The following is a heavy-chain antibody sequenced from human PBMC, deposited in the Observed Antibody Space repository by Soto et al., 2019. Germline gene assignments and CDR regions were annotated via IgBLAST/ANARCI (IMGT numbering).Heavy chain of an antibody. CDR2: INSDGSVS. V-gene: IGHV3-74*02. Sequence: EVQLVESGGGLVQPGGSLRLSCAASGFTFSNYWRYWVGQAPGKGLEGVSRINSDGSVSSHADSVRGRLTISRDNVKNTLYLHMDSLRAEDTAVYFCARGDCVGGTCYSLAGSFFYYMDVWGKGTTVTVFS. CDR3: ARGDCVGGTCYSLAGSFFYYMDV. CDR1: GFTFSNYW. J-gene: IGHJ6*03. D-gene: IGHD2-15*01.